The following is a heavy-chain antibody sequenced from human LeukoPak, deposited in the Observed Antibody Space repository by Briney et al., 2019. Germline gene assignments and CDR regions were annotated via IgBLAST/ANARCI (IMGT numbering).Heavy chain of an antibody. CDR3: ARDSDGYNSSYFEY. CDR2: ISYDGSKK. D-gene: IGHD5-24*01. J-gene: IGHJ4*02. V-gene: IGHV3-30*03. Sequence: GRSLRLSCAVYGLSLDDFGMHWVRQAPGKGLEWEAGISYDGSKKYYADSVKGRLTISTDNSKNTLLLQMNSLRTEDTAVYYCARDSDGYNSSYFEYWGQGTLVTVSS. CDR1: GLSLDDFG.